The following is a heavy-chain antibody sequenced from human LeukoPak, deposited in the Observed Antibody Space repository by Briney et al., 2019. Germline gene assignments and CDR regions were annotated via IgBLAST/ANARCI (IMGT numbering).Heavy chain of an antibody. CDR2: IRYDGSNK. D-gene: IGHD2-2*02. CDR1: GFTFSSYG. J-gene: IGHJ4*02. CDR3: AKGYCSSTSCYTALGDY. V-gene: IGHV3-30*02. Sequence: GGSLRLSCAASGFTFSSYGMHWVRQAPGKGLEWVAFIRYDGSNKYYADSVKGRFTISRDNPKNTLYLQMNSLRAEDTAVYYCAKGYCSSTSCYTALGDYWGQGTLVTVSS.